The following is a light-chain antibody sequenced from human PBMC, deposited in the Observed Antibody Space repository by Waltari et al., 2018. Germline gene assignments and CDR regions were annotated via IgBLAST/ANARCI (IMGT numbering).Light chain of an antibody. J-gene: IGLJ3*02. CDR1: NIESKS. CDR2: YDK. V-gene: IGLV3-21*04. CDR3: QVWDDTTNSGV. Sequence: YVVTQPPSVSVAPGKTATLTCGGENIESKSVNGYQQKPGMAPLLVMFYDKDRTSGVPERFTGSTSGNMACLIIGWVEAGDEADYHCQVWDDTTNSGVFGGWTRLTVL.